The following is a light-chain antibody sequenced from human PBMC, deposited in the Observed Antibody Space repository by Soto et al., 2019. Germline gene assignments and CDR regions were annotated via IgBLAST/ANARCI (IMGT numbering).Light chain of an antibody. CDR2: DAS. V-gene: IGKV3D-15*01. CDR1: QTVSSN. Sequence: EVVMTQSPATLSVSPGERATLSCRASQTVSSNLAWYQQKPGQSPRLLVYDASTRATGVPDRFRGSGSGTDFTLTITRLEPEDFVVYYCQQYDHEPLTFGGGTKVDI. CDR3: QQYDHEPLT. J-gene: IGKJ4*01.